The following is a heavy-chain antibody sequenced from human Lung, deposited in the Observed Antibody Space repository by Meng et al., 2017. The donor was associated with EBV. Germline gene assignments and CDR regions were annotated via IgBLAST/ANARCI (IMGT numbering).Heavy chain of an antibody. CDR3: TNLDY. CDR1: GYRFTTSA. Sequence: EVRLVDAGGGLIQPGGSLKLSCAASGYRFTTSAIHWVRQAPGKGLEWVGRVTTKGSNYATAYAASVRGRFTVSREDSENTAYLLMNSLKNEDTALYYCTNLDYWGHGTLVTVSS. CDR2: VTTKGSNYAT. V-gene: IGHV3-73*02. J-gene: IGHJ4*01.